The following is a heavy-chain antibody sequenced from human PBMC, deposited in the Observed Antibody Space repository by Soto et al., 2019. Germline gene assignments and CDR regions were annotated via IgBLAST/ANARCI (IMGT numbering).Heavy chain of an antibody. CDR1: GGTFSSYA. D-gene: IGHD3-22*01. J-gene: IGHJ5*02. CDR3: ARIEDSSGYVVGNWFDP. CDR2: IIPIFGTA. Sequence: SVKVSCKASGGTFSSYAISWVRQAPGQGLEWMGGIIPIFGTANYAQKFQGRVTITADESTSTAYMELSSLRSEDTAVYYCARIEDSSGYVVGNWFDPWGQGTLVTVSS. V-gene: IGHV1-69*13.